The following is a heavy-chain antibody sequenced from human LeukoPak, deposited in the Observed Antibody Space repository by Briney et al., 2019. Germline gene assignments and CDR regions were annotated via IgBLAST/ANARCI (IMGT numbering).Heavy chain of an antibody. D-gene: IGHD1-26*01. Sequence: GGSLRLSCAASGFTFSDFAMNWVRQAPGKGLEWVSVIYIVGSTYYADSVKGRFTISRDNSKNTLYLQMNSLRAEDTAVYYRAKVKDSRIPDYWGQGTLVTVSS. J-gene: IGHJ4*02. CDR2: IYIVGST. CDR3: AKVKDSRIPDY. V-gene: IGHV3-23*03. CDR1: GFTFSDFA.